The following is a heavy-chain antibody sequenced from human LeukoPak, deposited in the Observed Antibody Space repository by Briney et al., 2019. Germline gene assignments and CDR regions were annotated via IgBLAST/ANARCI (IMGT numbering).Heavy chain of an antibody. CDR3: ARGANWGSPIDY. J-gene: IGHJ4*02. Sequence: SETLSLTCAVYGGSFSGYYWGWIRQPPGKGLEWIGEINHSGSTNYNPSLKSRVTISVDTSKNQFSLKLSSVTAADTAVYYCARGANWGSPIDYWGQGTLVTVSS. CDR2: INHSGST. V-gene: IGHV4-34*01. CDR1: GGSFSGYY. D-gene: IGHD7-27*01.